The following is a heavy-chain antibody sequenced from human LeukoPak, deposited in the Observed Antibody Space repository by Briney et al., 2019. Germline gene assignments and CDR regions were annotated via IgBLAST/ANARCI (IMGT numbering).Heavy chain of an antibody. CDR3: ARELSYYDSSGYYYQAVDY. CDR2: IYYSGST. Sequence: PSETLSLTCTVSGGSISSSSYYWGWIRQPPGKGLEWIGSIYYSGSTYYNPSLKSRVTISVDTSKNQFSLKLSSVTAADTAVYYCARELSYYDSSGYYYQAVDYWGQGTLVTVSS. V-gene: IGHV4-39*07. CDR1: GGSISSSSYY. D-gene: IGHD3-22*01. J-gene: IGHJ4*02.